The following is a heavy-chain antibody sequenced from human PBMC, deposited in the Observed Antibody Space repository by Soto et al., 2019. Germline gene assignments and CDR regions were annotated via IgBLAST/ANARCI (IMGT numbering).Heavy chain of an antibody. CDR2: ISYDGSNK. D-gene: IGHD3-22*01. CDR1: GFTFSSYA. J-gene: IGHJ4*02. CDR3: ARDPEYYDSSGYYDY. Sequence: GGSLRLSCAASGFTFSSYAMHWVRQVPGKGLEWVAVISYDGSNKYYADSVKGRFTISRENSKNTLYLQMNSLRAEDTAVYYCARDPEYYDSSGYYDYWGQGTLVTVSS. V-gene: IGHV3-30-3*01.